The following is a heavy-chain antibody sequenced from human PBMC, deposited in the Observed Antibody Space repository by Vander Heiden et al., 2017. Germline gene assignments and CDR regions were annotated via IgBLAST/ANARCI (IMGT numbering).Heavy chain of an antibody. D-gene: IGHD3-3*01. J-gene: IGHJ4*02. Sequence: EVQLVESGGAVVQPGGSLSLSCAASGFAFDDYTMHWVRQAPGKGLEWVSLISWDGGSTYYADSVRGRFTISRDNSKNSLYLQMNSLRTEDIALYYCAKDIATSGYFDYCGQGTLVTVSS. CDR2: ISWDGGST. V-gene: IGHV3-43*01. CDR3: AKDIATSGYFDY. CDR1: GFAFDDYT.